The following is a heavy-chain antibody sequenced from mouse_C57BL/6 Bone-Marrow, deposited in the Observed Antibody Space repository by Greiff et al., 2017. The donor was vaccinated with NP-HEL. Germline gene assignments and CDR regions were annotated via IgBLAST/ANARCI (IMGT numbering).Heavy chain of an antibody. Sequence: VQLQQSGPGLVQPSQSLSITCTVSGFSLTSYGVHWVRQSPGKGLEWLGVIWSGGSTAYNAAFISRLSISKDNSKSQVFFKMNSLQADDTAIYYCAIYDYGYYYAMDYWGQGTSVTVSS. CDR3: AIYDYGYYYAMDY. CDR1: GFSLTSYG. D-gene: IGHD2-4*01. J-gene: IGHJ4*01. V-gene: IGHV2-2*01. CDR2: IWSGGST.